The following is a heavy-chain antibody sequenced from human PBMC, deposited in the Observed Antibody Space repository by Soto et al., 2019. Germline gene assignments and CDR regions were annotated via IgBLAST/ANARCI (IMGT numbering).Heavy chain of an antibody. D-gene: IGHD4-4*01. CDR1: GFTFRSYA. J-gene: IGHJ4*02. Sequence: QVQLVESGGGVVQPGGSLRLSCAACGFTFRSYAMHWVRQAPGKGLEWVAVISNDGSDRYYADSVKGRFTISRDNSKNTLYLQMNSLRAEDTAVYYCARSLSNYVGVNYWGQGTLVTVSS. CDR2: ISNDGSDR. V-gene: IGHV3-30-3*01. CDR3: ARSLSNYVGVNY.